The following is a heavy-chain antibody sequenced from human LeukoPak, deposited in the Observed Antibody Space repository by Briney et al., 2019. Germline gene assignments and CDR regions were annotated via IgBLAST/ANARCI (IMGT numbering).Heavy chain of an antibody. D-gene: IGHD3-22*01. CDR1: GITLSNYG. Sequence: GGSLRLSCAVSGITLSNYGMARVRQAPGKGLEWVASLSASGGGTSYADSVRGRFTISRDNAKNTLYLQMNSLRAEDTAVYFCAKRGVVIRVILVGFHKEAYYFDSWGQGVLVTVSS. J-gene: IGHJ4*02. V-gene: IGHV3-23*01. CDR3: AKRGVVIRVILVGFHKEAYYFDS. CDR2: LSASGGGT.